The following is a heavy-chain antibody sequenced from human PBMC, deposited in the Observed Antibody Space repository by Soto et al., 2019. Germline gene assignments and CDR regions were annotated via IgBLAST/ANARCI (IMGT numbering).Heavy chain of an antibody. D-gene: IGHD6-13*01. V-gene: IGHV1-24*01. Sequence: ASVQVSCKASGYTLTELSMHWVRQAPGKGLEWMGGFDPEDGETIYAQKFQGRVTMTEDTSTDSAYMELSSLRSEDTAVYYCATWSIAAAGHHPSFDYWGQGTLVTVSS. J-gene: IGHJ4*02. CDR2: FDPEDGET. CDR1: GYTLTELS. CDR3: ATWSIAAAGHHPSFDY.